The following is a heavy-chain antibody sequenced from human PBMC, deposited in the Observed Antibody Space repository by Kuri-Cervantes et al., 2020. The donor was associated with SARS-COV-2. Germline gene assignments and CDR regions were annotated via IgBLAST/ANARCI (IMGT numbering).Heavy chain of an antibody. Sequence: GESLKISCAASGFTFSSYGMHWVRQAPGKGLEWVAVIWYDGSNKYYADSVKGRFTISRDNSKNTLYLQMNSLRAEDTAVYYCARDLARRVLRNYDFWNGSTLGYYGMDVWGQGTTVTVSS. V-gene: IGHV3-33*01. CDR3: ARDLARRVLRNYDFWNGSTLGYYGMDV. D-gene: IGHD3-3*01. CDR2: IWYDGSNK. J-gene: IGHJ6*01. CDR1: GFTFSSYG.